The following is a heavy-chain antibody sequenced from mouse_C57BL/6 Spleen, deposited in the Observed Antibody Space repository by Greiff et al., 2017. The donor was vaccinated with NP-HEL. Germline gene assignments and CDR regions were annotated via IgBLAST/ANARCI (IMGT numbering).Heavy chain of an antibody. CDR1: GFNIKDDY. J-gene: IGHJ2*01. CDR3: SYGNYVRNY. V-gene: IGHV14-4*01. D-gene: IGHD2-1*01. Sequence: VQLQQSGAELVRPGDSVKLSCTASGFNIKDDYMHWVKQRPEQGLEWMGWIDPENGDTEYASKFQSKATITADTSSNTAYLQLSSLTSEDTAVYYCSYGNYVRNYWGQGTTLTVSS. CDR2: IDPENGDT.